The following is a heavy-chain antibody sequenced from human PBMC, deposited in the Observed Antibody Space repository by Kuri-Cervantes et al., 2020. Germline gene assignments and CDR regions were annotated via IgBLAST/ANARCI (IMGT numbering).Heavy chain of an antibody. D-gene: IGHD6-19*01. V-gene: IGHV3-11*04. Sequence: GESLKIPCAASGFTFSDYYMSWIRQAPGKGLEWVSYISSSGSTIYYADSVKGRFTISRDNAKNSLYLQMNSLRAEDTTVYYCARRIAVAGRGAFDIWGQGTMVTVSS. CDR1: GFTFSDYY. CDR3: ARRIAVAGRGAFDI. J-gene: IGHJ3*02. CDR2: ISSSGSTI.